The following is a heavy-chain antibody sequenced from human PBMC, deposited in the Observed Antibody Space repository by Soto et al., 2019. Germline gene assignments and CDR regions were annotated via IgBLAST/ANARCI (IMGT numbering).Heavy chain of an antibody. J-gene: IGHJ6*02. CDR3: ASQYSYGTLYYYYGMDV. V-gene: IGHV1-2*02. CDR1: GYTFTGYY. CDR2: INPNSGGT. D-gene: IGHD5-18*01. Sequence: ASVKVSCKASGYTFTGYYMHWVRQAPGQGLEWMGWINPNSGGTNYAQKFQGRVTMTRDTSTSTAYMELSRLRSDDTAVYYCASQYSYGTLYYYYGMDVWGQGTTVTVSS.